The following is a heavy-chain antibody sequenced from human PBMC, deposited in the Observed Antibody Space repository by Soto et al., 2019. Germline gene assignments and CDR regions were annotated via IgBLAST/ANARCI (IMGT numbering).Heavy chain of an antibody. CDR3: ARPISNYDFWSGVNYYYYMDV. J-gene: IGHJ6*03. CDR2: IYYSGST. V-gene: IGHV4-39*01. CDR1: GGSISSSSYY. D-gene: IGHD3-3*01. Sequence: SETLSLTCTVSGGSISSSSYYWGWIRQPPGKGLEWIGSIYYSGSTYYNPSLKSRVTISVDTSKNQFSLKLSSVTAADTAVYYCARPISNYDFWSGVNYYYYMDVWGKGTTVTVSS.